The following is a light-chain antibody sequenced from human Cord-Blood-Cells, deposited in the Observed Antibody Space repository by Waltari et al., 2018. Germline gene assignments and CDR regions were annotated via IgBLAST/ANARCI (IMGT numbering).Light chain of an antibody. V-gene: IGLV2-11*01. CDR2: DVS. Sequence: QSALTQPRSVSGSPGQSVTISCTGTSSDVGGYNYVSWYQQHPGQAPKLMIYDVSKRRSGVPDRFSGSKSGNTASLTISGLQAEDEADYYCCSYAGSYTYVFGTGTKVTVL. J-gene: IGLJ1*01. CDR3: CSYAGSYTYV. CDR1: SSDVGGYNY.